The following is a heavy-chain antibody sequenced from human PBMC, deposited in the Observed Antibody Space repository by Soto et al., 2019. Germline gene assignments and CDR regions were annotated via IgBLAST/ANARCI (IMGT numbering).Heavy chain of an antibody. CDR3: AKVLTSRWTTDAFDI. CDR2: VSYDGSNK. Sequence: QVQLVESGGGVVQPGRSLRLSCATSGFTFSSYGMHWVRQAPGKGLEWVAVVSYDGSNKYYADSVKGRFTISRDNSKNTLYLQMNSLRAEDTAVYYCAKVLTSRWTTDAFDIWGQGTMVTVSS. V-gene: IGHV3-30*18. J-gene: IGHJ3*02. CDR1: GFTFSSYG. D-gene: IGHD6-19*01.